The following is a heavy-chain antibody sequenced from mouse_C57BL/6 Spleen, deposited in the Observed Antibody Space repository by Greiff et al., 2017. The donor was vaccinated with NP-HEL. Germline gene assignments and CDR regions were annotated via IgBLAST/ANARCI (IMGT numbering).Heavy chain of an antibody. CDR2: IYPGDGDT. CDR3: ARRGYSNYEGFAY. Sequence: VKLMESGPELVKPGASVKISCKASGYAFSSSWMNWVKQRPGKGLEWIGRIYPGDGDTNYNGKFKGKATLTADKSSSTAYMQLSSLTSEDSAVYFCARRGYSNYEGFAYWGQGTLVTVSA. V-gene: IGHV1-82*01. J-gene: IGHJ3*01. CDR1: GYAFSSSW. D-gene: IGHD2-5*01.